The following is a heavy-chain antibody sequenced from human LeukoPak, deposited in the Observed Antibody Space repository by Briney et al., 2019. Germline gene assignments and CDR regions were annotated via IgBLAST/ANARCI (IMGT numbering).Heavy chain of an antibody. Sequence: GGSLRLSCAASGFTFSSYGMHWVRQAPGKGLEWVAFIRYDGSNKYYADSVKGRFTISRDNSKNTLYLRMNSLRAEDTAVYYCAKPGRNYDILTGYYMTSYYFDYWGQGTLVTVSS. D-gene: IGHD3-9*01. J-gene: IGHJ4*02. CDR3: AKPGRNYDILTGYYMTSYYFDY. CDR1: GFTFSSYG. CDR2: IRYDGSNK. V-gene: IGHV3-30*02.